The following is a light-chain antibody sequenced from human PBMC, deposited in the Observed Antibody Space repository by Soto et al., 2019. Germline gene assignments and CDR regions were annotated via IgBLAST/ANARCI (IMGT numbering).Light chain of an antibody. CDR3: QQYNNWPQT. V-gene: IGKV3-15*01. CDR2: GAS. CDR1: QRVSSN. Sequence: EIVMTQSPATLSVSPGERATLSCRASQRVSSNLAWYQQKPGQAPRLLIYGASTRATGIPARFSGSGSGTDFTLTISSLQSEDFAVYYCQQYNNWPQTFGQGTKVEIK. J-gene: IGKJ1*01.